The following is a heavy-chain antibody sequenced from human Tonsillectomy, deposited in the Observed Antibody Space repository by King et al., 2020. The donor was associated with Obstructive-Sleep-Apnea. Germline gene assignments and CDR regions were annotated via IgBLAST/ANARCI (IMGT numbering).Heavy chain of an antibody. CDR3: ARDFAVAAAKSKNVFDI. CDR2: INPNSGGT. V-gene: IGHV1-2*04. D-gene: IGHD6-19*01. Sequence: QLVQSGAEVGKPGASVKVSCKASGYTFTGYYIHWVRQAPGQGLEWMGWINPNSGGTSYAQKFQGWVTLTTDTSIRTVYMDLSRLTSDDTAVYYCARDFAVAAAKSKNVFDIWGQGTIVTVSS. J-gene: IGHJ3*02. CDR1: GYTFTGYY.